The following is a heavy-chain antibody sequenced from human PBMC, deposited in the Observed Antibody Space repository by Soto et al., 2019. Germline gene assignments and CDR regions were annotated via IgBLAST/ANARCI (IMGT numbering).Heavy chain of an antibody. D-gene: IGHD3-22*01. V-gene: IGHV4-39*01. CDR3: ARQPYDSTGYYYGA. CDR1: GGSFSSSTYY. CDR2: MYSGGNT. Sequence: QRQLQESGPGLVKPSETLSLTCNGSGGSFSSSTYYWGGIRQPPGKGLEWIGIMYSGGNTYYNPSLKSRVTVAVAASKNHFSLKLTSVTAANTAMYYCARQPYDSTGYYYGAWGQGTLVTVSS. J-gene: IGHJ5*02.